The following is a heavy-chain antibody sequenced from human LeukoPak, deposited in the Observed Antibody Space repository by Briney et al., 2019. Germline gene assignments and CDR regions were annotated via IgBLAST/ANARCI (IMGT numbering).Heavy chain of an antibody. J-gene: IGHJ5*02. CDR2: ISSSSSYI. CDR1: GFTFSSYS. V-gene: IGHV3-21*01. D-gene: IGHD3-10*01. CDR3: AREDGSGSYRQYNWFDP. Sequence: PGGSLRLSCAASGFTFSSYSVNWVRQAPGKGLEWVSSISSSSSYIYYADSVKGRFTISRDNAKNSLYLQMNSLRAEDTAVYYCAREDGSGSYRQYNWFDPWGQGTLVTVSS.